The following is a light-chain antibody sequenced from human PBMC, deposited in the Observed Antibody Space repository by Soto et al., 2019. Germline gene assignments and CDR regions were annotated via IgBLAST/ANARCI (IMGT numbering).Light chain of an antibody. CDR2: GAS. CDR1: RSVSSSY. V-gene: IGKV3-20*01. Sequence: EIVLTQPPGTLSLSPGEGATLSCRASRSVSSSYLAWYQQKPGQAPRLLIYGASSRATGIPDRFSGSGSGTDFTLTISRLEPEDFAVYYCQQYGSSPFTFGHGTRLEIK. J-gene: IGKJ5*01. CDR3: QQYGSSPFT.